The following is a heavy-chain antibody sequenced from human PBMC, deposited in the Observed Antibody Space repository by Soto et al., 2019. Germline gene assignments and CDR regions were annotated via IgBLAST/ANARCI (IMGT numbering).Heavy chain of an antibody. CDR1: GFTFRNNW. CDR2: IKNKADGETT. D-gene: IGHD2-2*01. J-gene: IGHJ4*02. CDR3: STDAYCSSSTGPGAFDN. V-gene: IGHV3-15*01. Sequence: EVQLVESGGGLVKSGKSLRLSCVASGFTFRNNWMTWVRQAPGKGLEWVGRIKNKADGETTDYAAPVKGRYTISRDDSKHTVYLQMNSLKTEDTAMYYCSTDAYCSSSTGPGAFDNWGQGTLVTVSS.